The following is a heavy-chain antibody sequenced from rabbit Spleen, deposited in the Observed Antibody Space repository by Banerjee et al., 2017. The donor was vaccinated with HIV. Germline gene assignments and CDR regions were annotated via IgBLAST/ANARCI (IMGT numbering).Heavy chain of an antibody. J-gene: IGHJ3*01. D-gene: IGHD4-1*01. CDR1: GFSISSYW. CDR2: IYNGDGST. V-gene: IGHV1S45*01. CDR3: ARDSSGWGGLGL. Sequence: QEQLEESGGDLVKPEGSLTLTCTASGFSISSYWICWVRQAPGKGPEWIACIYNGDGSTYYASWAKGRFTISKTSSTAVTLQMTSLTAADTATYFCARDSSGWGGLGLWGQGTLVTVS.